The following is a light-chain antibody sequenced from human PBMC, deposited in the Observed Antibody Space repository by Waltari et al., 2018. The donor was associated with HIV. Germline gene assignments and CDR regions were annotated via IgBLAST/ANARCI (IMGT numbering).Light chain of an antibody. CDR2: VNT. Sequence: HWFQQLPGTAPKLLIYVNTNRPSGVPDRFSGPKSGTSASLAITGLQAEDEAEYYCQSYDSGLSAYVFGTGTKVTVL. V-gene: IGLV1-40*01. CDR3: QSYDSGLSAYV. J-gene: IGLJ1*01.